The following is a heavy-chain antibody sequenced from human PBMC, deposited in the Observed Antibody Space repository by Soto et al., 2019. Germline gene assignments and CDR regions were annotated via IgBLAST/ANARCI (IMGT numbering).Heavy chain of an antibody. CDR2: IYYSGST. J-gene: IGHJ5*02. CDR1: GGSISSSSYF. CDR3: ARHPSDFWFDP. V-gene: IGHV4-39*01. Sequence: SETLSLTCTVSGGSISSSSYFWGWIRQPPGKGLEWIGSIYYSGSTYYNPSLKSRVTVSVDTSKNQFSLKLSSVTAADTAVFYCARHPSDFWFDPWGQGTLVTVS. D-gene: IGHD2-21*02.